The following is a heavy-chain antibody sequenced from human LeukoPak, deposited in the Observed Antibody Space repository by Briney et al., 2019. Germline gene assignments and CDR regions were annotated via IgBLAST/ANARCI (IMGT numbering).Heavy chain of an antibody. Sequence: SETLSLTCTVSVYSISSGYYWGWIRQPPGKGLEWIGSIYHSGSTYYNPSLKSRVTISVDTSKNQFSLKLSSVSASDTAVYYCVRGGYCRSTSCPFDPCGQGTLVTVSP. V-gene: IGHV4-38-2*02. J-gene: IGHJ5*02. CDR1: VYSISSGYY. D-gene: IGHD2-2*01. CDR2: IYHSGST. CDR3: VRGGYCRSTSCPFDP.